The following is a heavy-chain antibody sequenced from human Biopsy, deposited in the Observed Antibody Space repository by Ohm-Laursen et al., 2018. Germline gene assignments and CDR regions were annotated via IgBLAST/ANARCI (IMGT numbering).Heavy chain of an antibody. CDR3: ARLTGDPSY. CDR2: IYYTGHT. J-gene: IGHJ4*02. V-gene: IGHV4-59*01. CDR1: GGSIKSYY. D-gene: IGHD7-27*01. Sequence: GTLSLTCPVSGGSIKSYYWNWIRQSPGKGLEWIGFIYYTGHTNYNPSLKSRATISVDTSKNQFSLKVISVTAADTAVYYCARLTGDPSYWGQGILVTVST.